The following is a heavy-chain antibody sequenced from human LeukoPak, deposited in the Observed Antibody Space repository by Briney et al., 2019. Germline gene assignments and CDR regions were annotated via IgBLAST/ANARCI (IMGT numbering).Heavy chain of an antibody. Sequence: HPGGSLRLSCEASGFTFSTYGMSWVRQAPGKGLEWVSAISGSGGSTYYADSVKGRVTISRDNSKNTLYLQVNSLRVEDTAVYYCAKDRLGAMMYFDFWGQGTLVTVSS. D-gene: IGHD1-26*01. V-gene: IGHV3-23*01. CDR1: GFTFSTYG. J-gene: IGHJ4*02. CDR2: ISGSGGST. CDR3: AKDRLGAMMYFDF.